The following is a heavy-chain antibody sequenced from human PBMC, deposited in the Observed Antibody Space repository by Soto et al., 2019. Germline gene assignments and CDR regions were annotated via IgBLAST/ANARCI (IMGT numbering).Heavy chain of an antibody. V-gene: IGHV4-34*01. CDR3: ARGGGGSYSSGDY. CDR2: INHSGNT. Sequence: SETLSLTCAVYGGSFSGYYWSWIRQPPGKGLEWIGEINHSGNTNYNPSLKSRVTISVDTSKNQFSLKLSSVTAADTAVYYCARGGGGSYSSGDYWGQGTLVTVS. J-gene: IGHJ4*02. CDR1: GGSFSGYY. D-gene: IGHD1-26*01.